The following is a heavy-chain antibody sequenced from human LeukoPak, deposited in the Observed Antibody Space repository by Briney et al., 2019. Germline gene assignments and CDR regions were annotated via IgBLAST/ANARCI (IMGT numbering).Heavy chain of an antibody. Sequence: SETLSLTCAVSGVSMNNNYWAWIRQSPGRKLEWIGYMSFSGSATYNPSLNSRVSISVDSSKNQFSLDLTSLTAADTAVYYFARGDDLLTGYYEWFNPWAQGTLVIVSS. V-gene: IGHV4-4*09. J-gene: IGHJ5*02. D-gene: IGHD3-9*01. CDR2: MSFSGSA. CDR3: ARGDDLLTGYYEWFNP. CDR1: GVSMNNNY.